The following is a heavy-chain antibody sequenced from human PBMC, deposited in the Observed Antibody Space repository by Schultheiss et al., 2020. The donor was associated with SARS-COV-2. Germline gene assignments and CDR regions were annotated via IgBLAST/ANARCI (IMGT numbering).Heavy chain of an antibody. D-gene: IGHD3-10*01. Sequence: SETLSLTCTVSGASINNYYWTWIRQSPGKGLEWIGYIYYSGSTNYNPSLKSRVTISVDMSKNQFSLKLSSVTAADTAVYYCARDKYGSGSYYKRYYYYGMDVWGQGTTVTVSS. V-gene: IGHV4-59*01. CDR1: GASINNYY. CDR3: ARDKYGSGSYYKRYYYYGMDV. J-gene: IGHJ6*02. CDR2: IYYSGST.